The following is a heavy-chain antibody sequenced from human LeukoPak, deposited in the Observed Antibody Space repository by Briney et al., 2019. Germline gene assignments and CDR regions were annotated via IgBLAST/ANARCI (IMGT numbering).Heavy chain of an antibody. J-gene: IGHJ4*02. CDR3: AKGSYYYDSADYLDY. Sequence: HPGGSLRLSCAASGFTFSSYAMSWVRQAPGKGLEWVSTLSGSGGNTYYADSVKGRVTISRDNSKNTLYLQMNSLRAEDTAVYHCAKGSYYYDSADYLDYWGQGTLVTVSS. CDR1: GFTFSSYA. V-gene: IGHV3-23*01. CDR2: LSGSGGNT. D-gene: IGHD3-22*01.